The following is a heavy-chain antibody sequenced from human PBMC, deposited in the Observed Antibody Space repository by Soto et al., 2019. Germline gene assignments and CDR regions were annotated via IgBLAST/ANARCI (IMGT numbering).Heavy chain of an antibody. CDR1: GYTFTSYY. D-gene: IGHD3-3*01. CDR3: AKAGLHDFWSGYMDYYYGMDV. V-gene: IGHV1-46*01. Sequence: VSCKASGYTFTSYYMHWVRQAPGQGLEWMGIINPSGGSTSYAQKFQGRVTMTRDTSTSTVYMELNSLRAEDTAVYYCAKAGLHDFWSGYMDYYYGMDVWGQGTTVTVSS. J-gene: IGHJ6*02. CDR2: INPSGGST.